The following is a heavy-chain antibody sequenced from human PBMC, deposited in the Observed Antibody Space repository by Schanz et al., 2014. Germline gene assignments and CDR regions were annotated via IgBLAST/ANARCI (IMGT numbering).Heavy chain of an antibody. V-gene: IGHV3-23*04. J-gene: IGHJ3*02. Sequence: EVQLVESGGGVVRPGGSLRLSCVASGVTFSSYAMSWVRQASGKGLEWVSAISGSGASTYYADSVKGRFTISRDNSKNTVYMQMSSLRADDSAVYYCAKPFRSSWYPDAFDIWGQGTMVTVSS. CDR1: GVTFSSYA. D-gene: IGHD6-13*01. CDR3: AKPFRSSWYPDAFDI. CDR2: ISGSGAST.